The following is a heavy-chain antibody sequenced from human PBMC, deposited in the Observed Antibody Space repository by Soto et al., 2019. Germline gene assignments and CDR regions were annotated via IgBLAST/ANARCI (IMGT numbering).Heavy chain of an antibody. CDR2: FDPEDGET. CDR1: RYTLTDLS. CDR3: ATAVAGGFDY. V-gene: IGHV1-24*01. D-gene: IGHD6-19*01. J-gene: IGHJ4*02. Sequence: ASVEVSCKVSRYTLTDLSMHGVRQAPGKGLEWMGGFDPEDGETIYAQKFQGRVTMTEDTSTDTAYMELSSLRSEDTAVYYCATAVAGGFDYWGQGTLVTVSS.